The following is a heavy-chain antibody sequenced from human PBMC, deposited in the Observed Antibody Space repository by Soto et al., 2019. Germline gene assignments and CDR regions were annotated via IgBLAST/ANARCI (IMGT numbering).Heavy chain of an antibody. CDR2: INPSDDGI. V-gene: IGHV1-46*03. J-gene: IGHJ1*01. CDR1: GYTFGRYY. Sequence: ASVTVSCQTSGYTFGRYYMHWVRQAPGQGLEWMGLINPSDDGISYAQKFQGRVFMSKDTSTSTVYMELSSLRSDDTAVYYCSRVGPTYFQ. CDR3: SRVGPTYFQ.